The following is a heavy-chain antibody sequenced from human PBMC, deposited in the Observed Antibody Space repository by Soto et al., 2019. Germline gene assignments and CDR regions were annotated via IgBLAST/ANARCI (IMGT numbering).Heavy chain of an antibody. CDR1: GGTFSSYA. V-gene: IGHV1-69*13. Sequence: GASVKVSCKASGGTFSSYAISWVRQAPGQGLEWMGGIIPIFGTANYAQKFQGRVTITADESTSTAYMELSSLRSEDTAVYYCARADVDIVATIHPVPYWGQGTLVTVSS. D-gene: IGHD5-12*01. J-gene: IGHJ4*02. CDR2: IIPIFGTA. CDR3: ARADVDIVATIHPVPY.